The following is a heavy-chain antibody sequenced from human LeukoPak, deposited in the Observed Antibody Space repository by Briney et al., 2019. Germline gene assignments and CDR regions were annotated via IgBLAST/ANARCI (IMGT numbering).Heavy chain of an antibody. D-gene: IGHD3-10*01. V-gene: IGHV4-61*08. CDR2: IYYSGST. CDR3: ARDSLPLSMVRGRELDY. J-gene: IGHJ4*02. Sequence: PSETLSLTCTVSGGSISSGDYYWSWVRQPPGKGLEWIGYIYYSGSTNYNPSLKSRVTISVDTSKNQFSLKLSSVTAADTAVYYCARDSLPLSMVRGRELDYWGQGTLVTVSS. CDR1: GGSISSGDYY.